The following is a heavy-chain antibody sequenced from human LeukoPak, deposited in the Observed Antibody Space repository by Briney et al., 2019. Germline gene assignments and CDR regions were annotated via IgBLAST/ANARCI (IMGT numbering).Heavy chain of an antibody. V-gene: IGHV1-69*13. CDR3: ARVHGDYHFDY. Sequence: ASVKVSCKASGGTFSSYAISWVRQAPGHGLEWMGGIIPIFGTANYAQKFQGRVTITADESTSTAYMELSSLRSEDTAVYYCARVHGDYHFDYWGQGTLVTVSS. CDR1: GGTFSSYA. D-gene: IGHD4-17*01. CDR2: IIPIFGTA. J-gene: IGHJ4*02.